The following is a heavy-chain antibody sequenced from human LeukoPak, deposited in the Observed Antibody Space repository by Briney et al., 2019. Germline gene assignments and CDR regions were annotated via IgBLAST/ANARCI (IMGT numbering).Heavy chain of an antibody. J-gene: IGHJ3*02. D-gene: IGHD1-26*01. CDR3: ARAPLGDAFDI. V-gene: IGHV4-59*12. CDR2: IYYSGST. CDR1: GGSISSYY. Sequence: SETLSLTCTVSGGSISSYYWSWIRQPPGKGLEWIGYIYYSGSTNYNPSLKSRVTISVDTSKNQFSLKLSSVTAADTAVYYCARAPLGDAFDIWGQGTMVTVSS.